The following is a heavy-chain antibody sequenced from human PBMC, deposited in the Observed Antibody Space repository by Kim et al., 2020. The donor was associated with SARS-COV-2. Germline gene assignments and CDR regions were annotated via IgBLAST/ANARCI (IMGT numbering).Heavy chain of an antibody. V-gene: IGHV3-48*02. D-gene: IGHD6-19*01. CDR2: I. Sequence: IYHADSVKGRFTISRDNAKSAWYLQMNSLREGDTSVYFCAGDFGWALDLWGQGALVTVSS. CDR3: AGDFGWALDL. J-gene: IGHJ5*02.